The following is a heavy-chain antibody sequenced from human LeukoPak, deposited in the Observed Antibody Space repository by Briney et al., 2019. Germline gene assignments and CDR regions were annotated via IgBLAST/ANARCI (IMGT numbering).Heavy chain of an antibody. CDR2: VYYSGST. CDR1: GGSITNYY. J-gene: IGHJ5*02. CDR3: ARHYYYDSSGFYRSGFDP. Sequence: SETLSLTCTDSGGSITNYYWSWIRQPPGQGLEWIGYVYYSGSTNYNPSLESRVTISVDTSKNQFSLKLSSVTAADTAVYYCARHYYYDSSGFYRSGFDPWGQGTLVTVSS. D-gene: IGHD3-22*01. V-gene: IGHV4-59*08.